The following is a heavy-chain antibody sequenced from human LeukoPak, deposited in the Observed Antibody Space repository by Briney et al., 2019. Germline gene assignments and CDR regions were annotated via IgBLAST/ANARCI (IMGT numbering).Heavy chain of an antibody. CDR1: GGTFSSYA. CDR2: IIPIFGTA. V-gene: IGHV1-69*05. D-gene: IGHD6-13*01. CDR3: ARVSIAAAGTLDY. Sequence: GASVKVSCKASGGTFSSYAISGVRQAPGQGREWMGGIIPIFGTANYAQKFQGRVTITTDESTSTAYMELSSMRSEDTAVYYCARVSIAAAGTLDYWGQGTLVTVSS. J-gene: IGHJ4*02.